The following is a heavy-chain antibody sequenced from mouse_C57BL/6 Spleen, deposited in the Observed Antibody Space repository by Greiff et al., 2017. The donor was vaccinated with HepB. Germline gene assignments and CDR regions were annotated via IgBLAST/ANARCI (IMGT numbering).Heavy chain of an antibody. CDR1: GYTFTSYW. V-gene: IGHV1-64*01. J-gene: IGHJ2*01. CDR3: ASNLNYYGSSYGDY. Sequence: VQLQESGAELVKPGASVKLSCKASGYTFTSYWMHWVKQRPGQGLEWIGMIHPNSGSTNYNEKFKSKATLTVDKSSSTAYMQLSSLTSEDSAVYYCASNLNYYGSSYGDYWVQGNTLTVSS. D-gene: IGHD1-1*01. CDR2: IHPNSGST.